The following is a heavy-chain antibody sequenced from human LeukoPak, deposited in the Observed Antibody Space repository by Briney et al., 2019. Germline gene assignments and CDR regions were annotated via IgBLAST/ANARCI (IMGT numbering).Heavy chain of an antibody. CDR1: GGSFSGYY. D-gene: IGHD6-13*01. J-gene: IGHJ6*02. CDR2: IYYSGST. V-gene: IGHV4-59*01. Sequence: SETLSLSCAVYGGSFSGYYWSWIRQPPGKGLEWIGYIYYSGSTNYNPSLKSRVTISVDTSKNQFSLKLSSVTAADTAVYYCARVPYSSSWYSYYYYGMDVWGQGTTVTVSS. CDR3: ARVPYSSSWYSYYYYGMDV.